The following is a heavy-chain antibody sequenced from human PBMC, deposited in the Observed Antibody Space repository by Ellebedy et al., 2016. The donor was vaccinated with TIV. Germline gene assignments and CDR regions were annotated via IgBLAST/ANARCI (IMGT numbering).Heavy chain of an antibody. CDR1: GFTFSTYA. J-gene: IGHJ6*03. D-gene: IGHD2-2*01. CDR2: ISSSTSHI. CDR3: ARLDYQLPSSGWQNYYYYMGV. V-gene: IGHV3-21*01. Sequence: PGGSLRLSCAASGFTFSTYAMHWVRQAPGKGLEWVSSISSSTSHIYYADSVNGRFTVSRDNAKNSLYLEMNSLRPEDTAVYYCARLDYQLPSSGWQNYYYYMGVWGKGTTVTVSS.